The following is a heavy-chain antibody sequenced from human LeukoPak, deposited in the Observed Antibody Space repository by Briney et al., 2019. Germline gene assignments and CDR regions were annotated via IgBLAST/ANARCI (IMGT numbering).Heavy chain of an antibody. Sequence: ASVKVSCKASGYTFTGYYMHWVRQAPGQGLEWMGWINPNSGGTKYAQKFQGRVTLTRDTSISTAYMDLSSLRSDDTAVYYCARDSEYSSSWPFDYWGQGTLVTVSS. CDR1: GYTFTGYY. J-gene: IGHJ4*02. V-gene: IGHV1-2*02. D-gene: IGHD6-13*01. CDR3: ARDSEYSSSWPFDY. CDR2: INPNSGGT.